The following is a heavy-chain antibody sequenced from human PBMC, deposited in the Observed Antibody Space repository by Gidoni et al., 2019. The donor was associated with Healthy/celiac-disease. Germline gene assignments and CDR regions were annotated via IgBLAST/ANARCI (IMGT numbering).Heavy chain of an antibody. D-gene: IGHD6-13*01. J-gene: IGHJ5*02. CDR2: IYYSGST. V-gene: IGHV4-39*01. CDR3: ARGGYSRYQNNWFDP. CDR1: GGSISSSSYY. Sequence: QLQLQESGPGLVKPSETLSLTCTVSGGSISSSSYYWGWIRQPPGKGLEWIGSIYYSGSTYYNPSLKSRVTISVDTSKNQFSLKLSSVTAADTAVYYCARGGYSRYQNNWFDPWGQGTLVTVSS.